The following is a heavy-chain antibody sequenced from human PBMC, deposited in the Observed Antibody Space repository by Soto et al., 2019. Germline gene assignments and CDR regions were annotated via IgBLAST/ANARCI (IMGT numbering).Heavy chain of an antibody. Sequence: SETLSLTCTVSGGSISSYYLSWIRQPPGKGLEWIGCIYYSGSTNYNPSLKSRVTISVDTSKNQFSLKLSSVTAADTAVYYCARLAYYYDSSGYYHFDYWGQGTLVTVSS. CDR3: ARLAYYYDSSGYYHFDY. CDR2: IYYSGST. CDR1: GGSISSYY. V-gene: IGHV4-59*08. J-gene: IGHJ4*02. D-gene: IGHD3-22*01.